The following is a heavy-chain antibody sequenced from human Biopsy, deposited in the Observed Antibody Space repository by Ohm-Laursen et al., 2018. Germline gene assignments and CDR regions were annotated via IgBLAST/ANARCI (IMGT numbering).Heavy chain of an antibody. CDR3: ARPSGGVSTIGFDP. CDR1: GYDFLDFH. J-gene: IGHJ5*02. CDR2: INPHTGVT. V-gene: IGHV1-2*05. Sequence: GASVKVSYKASGYDFLDFHIHWVRQVPGQGLEWIGHINPHTGVTKYAQKFLDRITMTGDTSISTAYMDLSRLTSADTGIYYCARPSGGVSTIGFDPWGQGTLVIVSS. D-gene: IGHD5/OR15-5a*01.